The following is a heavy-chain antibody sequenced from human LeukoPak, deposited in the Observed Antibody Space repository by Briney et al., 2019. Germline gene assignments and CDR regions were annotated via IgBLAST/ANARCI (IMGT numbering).Heavy chain of an antibody. J-gene: IGHJ4*02. D-gene: IGHD3-22*01. Sequence: GGSLRLSCAASGFTFSSYAMHWVRQAPGKGLEWVAVISYDGSNKYYADSVKGRFTISRDNSKNTLYLQMNSLRAEDMAVYYCARDDSPDYWGQGTLVTVSS. CDR1: GFTFSSYA. CDR3: ARDDSPDY. V-gene: IGHV3-30-3*01. CDR2: ISYDGSNK.